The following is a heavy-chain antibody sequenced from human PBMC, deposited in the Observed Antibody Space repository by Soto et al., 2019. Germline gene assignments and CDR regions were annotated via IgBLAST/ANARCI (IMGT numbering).Heavy chain of an antibody. CDR3: TTHYYDSSGQYYFDY. CDR1: GFTFSNAW. J-gene: IGHJ4*02. D-gene: IGHD3-22*01. CDR2: IKSKTDGGTT. Sequence: EVQLVESGGGLVKPGGSLRRSCAASGFTFSNAWMSWVRQAPGKGLEWVGRIKSKTDGGTTDYAAPVKGRFTISRDDSKNTLYLQMNSLKTEDTAVYYCTTHYYDSSGQYYFDYWGQGTLVTVSS. V-gene: IGHV3-15*01.